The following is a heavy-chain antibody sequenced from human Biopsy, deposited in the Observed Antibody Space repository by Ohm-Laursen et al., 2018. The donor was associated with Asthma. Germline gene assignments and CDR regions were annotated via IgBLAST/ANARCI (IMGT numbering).Heavy chain of an antibody. CDR2: IIPISLTP. J-gene: IGHJ6*02. CDR3: AREVSTVDYGYYYFAMDV. V-gene: IGHV1-69*13. Sequence: SVKVSCRGSRDIFSSYGFSWVRQAPGQGLEWMGGIIPISLTPSYARRFRGRVTISADEYTRTAYMELSSLRSEDTAVYYCAREVSTVDYGYYYFAMDVWGQGTTVTVSS. D-gene: IGHD4-17*01. CDR1: RDIFSSYG.